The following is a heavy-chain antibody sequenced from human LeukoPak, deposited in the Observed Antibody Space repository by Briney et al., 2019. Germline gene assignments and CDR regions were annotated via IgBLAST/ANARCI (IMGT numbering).Heavy chain of an antibody. CDR1: GGSISSSRYY. J-gene: IGHJ4*02. D-gene: IGHD6-19*01. Sequence: SETLSLTCTVSGGSISSSRYYWGWIRQPPGKGLEWIGSIYYSGSTYYNPSLRSRVTISVDTSKNQFSLKLSSVTAADTAVYYCARHHIAVAGTGYFDYWGQGTLVTVSS. CDR3: ARHHIAVAGTGYFDY. V-gene: IGHV4-39*01. CDR2: IYYSGST.